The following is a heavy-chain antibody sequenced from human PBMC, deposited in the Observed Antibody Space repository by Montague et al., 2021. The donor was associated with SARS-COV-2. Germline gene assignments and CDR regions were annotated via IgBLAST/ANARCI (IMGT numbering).Heavy chain of an antibody. CDR2: IDHSGNT. J-gene: IGHJ4*02. Sequence: SETLSLTCAVYRESFHIFSWGWIRQSPGKGLEWIGEIDHSGNTNYNQSLKSRVTISVDTSKNQFSLNLTSVTAADTAMYYCATGRRVGGITPGFGYWGQGTQVAVSS. V-gene: IGHV4-34*01. CDR1: RESFHIFS. CDR3: ATGRRVGGITPGFGY. D-gene: IGHD1-14*01.